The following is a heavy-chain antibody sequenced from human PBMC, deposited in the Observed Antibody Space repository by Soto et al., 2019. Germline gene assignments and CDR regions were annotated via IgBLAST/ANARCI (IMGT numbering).Heavy chain of an antibody. V-gene: IGHV3-30*18. D-gene: IGHD3-3*01. J-gene: IGHJ6*02. CDR1: GFTFSSYG. CDR2: ISYDGSNK. Sequence: GGSLRLSCAASGFTFSSYGMHWVRQAPGKGLEWVAVISYDGSNKYYADSVKGRFTISRDNSKNTLYLQMNSLRAEDTAVYYCAKSTQQVRFLEWLPPYYYYYYGMDVWGQGTTVTVSS. CDR3: AKSTQQVRFLEWLPPYYYYYYGMDV.